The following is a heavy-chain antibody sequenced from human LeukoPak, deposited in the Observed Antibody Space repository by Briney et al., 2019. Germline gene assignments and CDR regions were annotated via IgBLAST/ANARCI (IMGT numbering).Heavy chain of an antibody. CDR1: GFTFSSYA. V-gene: IGHV3-33*08. Sequence: GGSLRLSCAVSGFTFSSYAMSWVRQAPGKGLEWVAVMWYDGSNKYYADSVQGRFTVSRDNSKNTLYLQMNSLRAEDTAVYYCARDREVGYYYDSSGYSSFNYWGQGTLVTVSS. CDR3: ARDREVGYYYDSSGYSSFNY. D-gene: IGHD3-22*01. CDR2: MWYDGSNK. J-gene: IGHJ4*02.